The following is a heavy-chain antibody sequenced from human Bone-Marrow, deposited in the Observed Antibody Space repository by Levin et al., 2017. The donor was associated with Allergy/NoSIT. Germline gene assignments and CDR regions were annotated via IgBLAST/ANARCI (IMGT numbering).Heavy chain of an antibody. CDR1: AYKFDSYG. CDR3: ARDASYRSDWLSDF. Sequence: PVASVKVSCKGSAYKFDSYGISWVRQAPGQGLEWMGWISISKGDTNYAQKFQGRVTMTRDISTQTAYMELKRLRSDDTAVYYCARDASYRSDWLSDFWGQGTRVTVSS. J-gene: IGHJ4*02. D-gene: IGHD6-19*01. CDR2: ISISKGDT. V-gene: IGHV1-18*01.